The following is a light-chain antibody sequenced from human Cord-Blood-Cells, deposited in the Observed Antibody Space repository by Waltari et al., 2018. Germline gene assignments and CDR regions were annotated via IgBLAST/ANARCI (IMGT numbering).Light chain of an antibody. CDR3: CSYAGSSTYV. CDR1: SSGVVGYNL. V-gene: IGLV2-23*02. Sequence: QPSLPQPPPASGSPGQPPTTSCCATSSGVVGYNLVSWYQQHPGKAPKLLIYEVSKRPSGVSNRFSGSKSGNTASLTISGLQAEDEADYYCCSYAGSSTYVFGTGTKVTVL. CDR2: EVS. J-gene: IGLJ1*01.